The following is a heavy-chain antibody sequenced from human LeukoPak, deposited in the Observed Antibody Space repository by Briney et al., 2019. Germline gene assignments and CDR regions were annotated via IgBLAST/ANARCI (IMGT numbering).Heavy chain of an antibody. CDR1: GYTFTGYY. D-gene: IGHD3-9*01. V-gene: IGHV1-69*04. CDR3: ARDIDSYFDY. Sequence: SVKVSCKASGYTFTGYYMHWVRQAPGQGLEWMGRIIPILGIANYAQKFQGRVTITADKSTSTAYMELSSLRSEDTAVYYCARDIDSYFDYWGQGTLVTVSS. J-gene: IGHJ4*02. CDR2: IIPILGIA.